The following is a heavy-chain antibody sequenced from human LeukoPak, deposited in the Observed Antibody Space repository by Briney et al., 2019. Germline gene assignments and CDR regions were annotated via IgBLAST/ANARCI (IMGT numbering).Heavy chain of an antibody. CDR2: IYDSGST. V-gene: IGHV4-59*12. CDR3: ARGGLAAAGT. J-gene: IGHJ5*02. D-gene: IGHD6-13*01. CDR1: GGSISSYY. Sequence: SETLSLTCTVSGGSISSYYWSWIRQPPGKGLEWIGYIYDSGSTNYNPSLKSRVTISVDKSKNQFSLKLSSVTAADTAVYYCARGGLAAAGTWGQGTLVTVSS.